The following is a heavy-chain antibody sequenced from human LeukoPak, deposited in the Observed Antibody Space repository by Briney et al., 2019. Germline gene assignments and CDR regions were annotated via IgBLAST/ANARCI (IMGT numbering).Heavy chain of an antibody. J-gene: IGHJ4*01. V-gene: IGHV4-39*02. Sequence: SETLSLTCTVSGGSISGSSYYWGWIRQPPGKGLEWIGTIYYSGSTYYNPSHKSRVTISVDTSKSQFSLKLSSVTAADTAVYYCARDGYNPIDYWGHGTLVTVSS. CDR3: ARDGYNPIDY. CDR1: GGSISGSSYY. CDR2: IYYSGST. D-gene: IGHD5-24*01.